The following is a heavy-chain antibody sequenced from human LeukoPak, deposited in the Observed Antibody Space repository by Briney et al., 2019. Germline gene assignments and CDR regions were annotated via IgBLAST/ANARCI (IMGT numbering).Heavy chain of an antibody. CDR1: GFTFSSYN. V-gene: IGHV3-48*04. CDR2: ISSSGSTI. CDR3: ARDLFYDSSGYYYS. D-gene: IGHD3-22*01. Sequence: GGSLRLSCAASGFTFSSYNMNWVRQAPGKGLEWVSYISSSGSTIYYADSVKGRFTISRDNAKNSLYLQMNSLRAEDTAVYYCARDLFYDSSGYYYSWGQGTLVTVSS. J-gene: IGHJ4*02.